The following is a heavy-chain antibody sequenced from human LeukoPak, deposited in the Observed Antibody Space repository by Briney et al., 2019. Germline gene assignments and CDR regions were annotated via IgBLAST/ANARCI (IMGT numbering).Heavy chain of an antibody. V-gene: IGHV3-48*03. CDR3: ARGTIFGVVFV. D-gene: IGHD3-3*01. J-gene: IGHJ4*02. CDR2: ISSSGSTI. CDR1: GFTFSSYE. Sequence: GGSLRLSCAASGFTFSSYEMNWVRQAPGKGLEWVSYISSSGSTIYYADSVKGRFTISRDNAKNSLYLQMNSLRAEDTAVYYCARGTIFGVVFVWGQGTLVTVSS.